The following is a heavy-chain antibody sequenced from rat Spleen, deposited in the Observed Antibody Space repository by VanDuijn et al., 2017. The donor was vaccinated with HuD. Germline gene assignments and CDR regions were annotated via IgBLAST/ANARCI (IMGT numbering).Heavy chain of an antibody. CDR1: GFTFSDYY. J-gene: IGHJ2*01. CDR2: ISYDGSST. Sequence: EVQLVESDGGLVQPGRSLKLSCAASGFTFSDYYMAWVRQAPTKGLEWVATISYDGSSTYYRDSVKGRFTISRDNAKSTLYLQMDSLRSEDTATYYCARPLGYYSGEYWGQGVMVTVSS. V-gene: IGHV5-29*01. D-gene: IGHD1-1*01. CDR3: ARPLGYYSGEY.